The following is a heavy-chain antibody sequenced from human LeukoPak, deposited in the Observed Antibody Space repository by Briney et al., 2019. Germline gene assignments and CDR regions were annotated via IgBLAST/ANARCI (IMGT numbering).Heavy chain of an antibody. CDR3: ARHYCSTTSCYVDY. V-gene: IGHV4-28*01. J-gene: IGHJ4*02. Sequence: TSDTLSLTCAVSGYSISSNNWWGWIRPPPGEGLEWIGYIYYSGTTYYNPSLKSRVTMSIDTSKNQLSLKVSSVTAVDTALYYCARHYCSTTSCYVDYWGQGTLVTVSS. D-gene: IGHD2-2*01. CDR2: IYYSGTT. CDR1: GYSISSNNW.